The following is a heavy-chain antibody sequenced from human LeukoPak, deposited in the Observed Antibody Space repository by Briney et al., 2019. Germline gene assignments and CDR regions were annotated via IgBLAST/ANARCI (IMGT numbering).Heavy chain of an antibody. CDR3: ARRRQYYGSGSYYKRSGAFDP. J-gene: IGHJ5*02. V-gene: IGHV4-34*01. D-gene: IGHD3-10*01. Sequence: SETLSLTCAVYGGSFSGYYWSWIRQPPGKGLEWIGEINHSGSTNYNPSLKSRVTISVDTSKNQFSLKLSSVTAADTAAYYCARRRQYYGSGSYYKRSGAFDPWGQGTLVTVSS. CDR1: GGSFSGYY. CDR2: INHSGST.